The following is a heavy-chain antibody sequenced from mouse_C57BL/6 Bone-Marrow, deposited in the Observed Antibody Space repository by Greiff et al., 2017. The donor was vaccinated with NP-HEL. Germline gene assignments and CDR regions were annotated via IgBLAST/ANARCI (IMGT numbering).Heavy chain of an antibody. CDR2: ISYSGST. CDR1: GYSITSDY. D-gene: IGHD2-4*01. Sequence: EVQRVESGPGLAKPSQTLSLTCSVTGYSITSDYWNWIRKFPGNKLEYMGYISYSGSTYYNPSLKSRISITRDTSKNQYYLQLNSVTTEDTATYYCARSGFYYDYVLYAMDYWGQGTSVTVSS. CDR3: ARSGFYYDYVLYAMDY. J-gene: IGHJ4*01. V-gene: IGHV3-8*01.